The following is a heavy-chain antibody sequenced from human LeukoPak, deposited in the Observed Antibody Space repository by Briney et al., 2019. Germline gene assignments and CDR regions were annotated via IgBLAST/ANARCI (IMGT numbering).Heavy chain of an antibody. J-gene: IGHJ4*02. CDR1: GFTFSSYG. V-gene: IGHV3-23*01. CDR2: ISGSGGST. Sequence: GGSLRLSCAASGFTFSSYGMRWVRQAPGKGLEWVSAISGSGGSTYYADSVKGRFTISRDSSKNTLYLQMNSLRAEDTAVYYCAKDQKGTHLSYYFDYWGQGTLVTVSS. CDR3: AKDQKGTHLSYYFDY. D-gene: IGHD1/OR15-1a*01.